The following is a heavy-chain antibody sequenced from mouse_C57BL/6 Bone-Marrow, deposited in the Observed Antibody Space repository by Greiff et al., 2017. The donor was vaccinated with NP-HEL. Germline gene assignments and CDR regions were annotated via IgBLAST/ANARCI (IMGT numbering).Heavy chain of an antibody. Sequence: EVKLLESGGGLVQPKGSLKLSCAASGFSFNTYAMNWVRQAPGKGLEWVARIRSKSNNYATYYADSVKDRFTISRDDSESMLYLQMNNLKTEDTAMYYCVRHFDDYDWYFDVWGTGTTVTVSS. CDR2: IRSKSNNYAT. V-gene: IGHV10-1*01. CDR1: GFSFNTYA. CDR3: VRHFDDYDWYFDV. J-gene: IGHJ1*03. D-gene: IGHD2-4*01.